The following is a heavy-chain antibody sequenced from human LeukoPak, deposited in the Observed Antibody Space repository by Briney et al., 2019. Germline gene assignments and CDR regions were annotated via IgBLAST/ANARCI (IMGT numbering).Heavy chain of an antibody. V-gene: IGHV3-30*18. J-gene: IGHJ4*02. CDR2: ISYDGSNK. CDR3: AKGATYYYDSSGYEIDY. D-gene: IGHD3-22*01. Sequence: GGSLRLSCAASGFTFSSYGMHWVRQAPGKGLEWVAVISYDGSNKYHADSVKGRFTISRDNSKNTLYLQMNSLRAEDTAVYYCAKGATYYYDSSGYEIDYWGQGTLVTVSS. CDR1: GFTFSSYG.